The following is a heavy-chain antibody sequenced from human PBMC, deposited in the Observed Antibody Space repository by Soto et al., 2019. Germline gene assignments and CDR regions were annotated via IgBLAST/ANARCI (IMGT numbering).Heavy chain of an antibody. Sequence: EVQLVESGGGLVKPGGSLRLSCAASGFTFSNAWMSWVRQAPGKGLEWVGRIKSKTDGGTTDYAAPVKGRFTISRDDSKNTLYLQMNSLETEDTAVYYCTTVERYFDWLWDGMDVWGQGTTVTVSS. D-gene: IGHD3-9*01. CDR3: TTVERYFDWLWDGMDV. CDR1: GFTFSNAW. CDR2: IKSKTDGGTT. V-gene: IGHV3-15*01. J-gene: IGHJ6*02.